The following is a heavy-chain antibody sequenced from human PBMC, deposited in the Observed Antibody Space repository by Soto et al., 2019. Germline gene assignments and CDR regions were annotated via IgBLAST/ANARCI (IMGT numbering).Heavy chain of an antibody. D-gene: IGHD6-25*01. Sequence: QITLKESGPSLVKPTQTLTLTCTFSGFSLDTRGVGMGWIRQPPGKALEWVALIYWDDHDVYSPSLRSRLTITKDSSKNQVVLTMTNMDPVDTATYYCAHKGTAGGWFDPWGQGTLVSVSS. CDR2: IYWDDHD. J-gene: IGHJ5*02. CDR1: GFSLDTRGVG. V-gene: IGHV2-5*02. CDR3: AHKGTAGGWFDP.